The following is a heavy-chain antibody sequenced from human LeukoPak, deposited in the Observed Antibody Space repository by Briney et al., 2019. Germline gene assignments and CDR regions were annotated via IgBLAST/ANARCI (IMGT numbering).Heavy chain of an antibody. J-gene: IGHJ4*02. V-gene: IGHV3-23*01. CDR2: TSGSGVST. Sequence: GGSLRLSRAASGFTVSSNYMSWVRQAPGKGLEWVSATSGSGVSTYYADSVKGRFTISRDNSKNTLYLQMNSLRAEDTAVYYCAKRGETTVKEGFDYWGQGILVTVSS. CDR1: GFTVSSNY. CDR3: AKRGETTVKEGFDY. D-gene: IGHD4-17*01.